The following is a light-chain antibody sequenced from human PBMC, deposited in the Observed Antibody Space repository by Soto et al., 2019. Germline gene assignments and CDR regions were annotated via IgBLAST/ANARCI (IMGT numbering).Light chain of an antibody. CDR1: TSNIGYNF. CDR3: AAWDGSLSAWV. J-gene: IGLJ3*02. V-gene: IGLV1-47*01. CDR2: RND. Sequence: QSVLTQPPSTTGTPGQRVTISCSGRTSNIGYNFVYWYQHLPGTAPKLLIYRNDERPSGVPDRFSGSKSGTSASLAISGLRSEDEADYYCAAWDGSLSAWVFGGGTKSPS.